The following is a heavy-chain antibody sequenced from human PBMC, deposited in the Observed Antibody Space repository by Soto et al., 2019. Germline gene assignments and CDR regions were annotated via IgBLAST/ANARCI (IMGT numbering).Heavy chain of an antibody. CDR2: INSNGSST. CDR1: GFTFSSYW. Sequence: GGSLRLSCAASGFTFSSYWMHWVRQAPGKGLVWVSRINSNGSSTSYADSVKGRFTISRDNAKNTLYLQMNSLRAEDTAVYYCVRTSLVVAAATREDYWGQGTLVTVSS. D-gene: IGHD2-15*01. J-gene: IGHJ4*02. CDR3: VRTSLVVAAATREDY. V-gene: IGHV3-74*01.